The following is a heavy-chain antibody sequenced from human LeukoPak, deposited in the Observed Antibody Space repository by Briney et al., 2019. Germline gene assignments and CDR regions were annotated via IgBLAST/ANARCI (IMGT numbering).Heavy chain of an antibody. D-gene: IGHD6-6*01. J-gene: IGHJ6*03. Sequence: GGSLRLSCAASGFTFSSYSMNWVRQAPGKGLEWVSYISSSSSTIYYADSVKGRFTISRDNAKNSLYLQMNSLRAEDTAVYYCARPHSSSYYYYMDVWGKGTTVTVSS. CDR3: ARPHSSSYYYYMDV. V-gene: IGHV3-48*01. CDR2: ISSSSSTI. CDR1: GFTFSSYS.